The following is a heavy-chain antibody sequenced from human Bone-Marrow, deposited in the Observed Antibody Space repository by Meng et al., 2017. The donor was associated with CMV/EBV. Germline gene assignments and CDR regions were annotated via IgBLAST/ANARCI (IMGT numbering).Heavy chain of an antibody. CDR1: GGTFSSYA. V-gene: IGHV1-69*05. D-gene: IGHD1-1*01. CDR2: IIPIFGTA. J-gene: IGHJ3*02. CDR3: ARDLTTGRSYDAFDI. Sequence: SVKVSCKASGGTFSSYAISWVRQAPGQGLEWMGGIIPIFGTANYAQKFQGRVTITTDESTSTAYMELSSLRSEDTAVYYCARDLTTGRSYDAFDIWAQRTMVTFSS.